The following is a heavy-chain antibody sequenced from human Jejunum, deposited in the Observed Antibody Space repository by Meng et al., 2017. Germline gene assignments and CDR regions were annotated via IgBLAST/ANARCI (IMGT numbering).Heavy chain of an antibody. CDR3: ARGAVMATTYYFEY. CDR2: IIPIFGPT. CDR1: GYFFTSFG. V-gene: IGHV1-69*13. D-gene: IGHD1-26*01. J-gene: IGHJ4*02. Sequence: QVQLVASGAEVKKPGVSVKVSCQSSGYFFTSFGISWVRQSPGQGLEWMGWIIPIFGPTNYAQKFQGRLTITADESTSTAYMELSGLRSEDTALYYCARGAVMATTYYFEYWGQGSLVTVSS.